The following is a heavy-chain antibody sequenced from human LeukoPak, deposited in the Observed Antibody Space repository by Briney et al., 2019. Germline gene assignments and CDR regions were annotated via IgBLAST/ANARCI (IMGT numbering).Heavy chain of an antibody. V-gene: IGHV1-3*01. Sequence: ASVKVPCKTSGYTFSSYTMHWVRQAPGQRLEWMGWINAGNGNMKYSQKFQGRLTISRDTSASTVYMDLSSLTSEDTAIYFCARRDYNDAFDIWGQGTVVTVSS. CDR1: GYTFSSYT. CDR3: ARRDYNDAFDI. D-gene: IGHD3-16*01. J-gene: IGHJ3*02. CDR2: INAGNGNM.